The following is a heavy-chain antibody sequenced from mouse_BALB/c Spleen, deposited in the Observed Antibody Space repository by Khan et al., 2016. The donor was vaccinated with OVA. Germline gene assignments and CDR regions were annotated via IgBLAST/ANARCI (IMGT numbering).Heavy chain of an antibody. V-gene: IGHV1-9*01. CDR3: ARWDFGSSPWFAY. CDR1: GYTFSTYW. CDR2: IIPGSGNT. Sequence: QVQLQQSGAELMKPGASVKISCKATGYTFSTYWIEWVKQRPGHGLEWIGEIIPGSGNTKYNEKFKGKATFSADTSSNTAYMQLSSLTSDDSAVYYCARWDFGSSPWFAYWGQGTLVTVSA. D-gene: IGHD1-1*01. J-gene: IGHJ3*01.